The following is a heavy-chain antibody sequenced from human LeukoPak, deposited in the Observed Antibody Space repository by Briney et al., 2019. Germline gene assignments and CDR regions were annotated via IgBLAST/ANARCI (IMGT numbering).Heavy chain of an antibody. V-gene: IGHV5-51*01. CDR3: ARQAVVAANYNWFDP. D-gene: IGHD2-15*01. CDR2: IYPADSDI. Sequence: GESLQISCQGSGYSINNYWIGWVRQMPGKGLEWMGIIYPADSDIRYSPSFQGQVTISADKSISTAYLQWSSLKASDTAMYYCARQAVVAANYNWFDPWGQGTLVTVSS. CDR1: GYSINNYW. J-gene: IGHJ5*02.